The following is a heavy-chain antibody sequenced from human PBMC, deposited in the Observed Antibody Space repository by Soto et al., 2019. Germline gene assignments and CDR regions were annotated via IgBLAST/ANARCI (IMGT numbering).Heavy chain of an antibody. CDR1: GFTVSSNY. CDR2: IYSGSST. J-gene: IGHJ6*02. V-gene: IGHV3-66*01. Sequence: EVQLVESGGGSVQPGGSLRLSCAASGFTVSSNYMSWVRQAPGKGLEWVSFIYSGSSTYYADSVKGRFTISRDNSKNTLYLQMNSLRAEDTAVYYCARDRNTLYGMDVWGQGTTVTVSS. D-gene: IGHD2-2*02. CDR3: ARDRNTLYGMDV.